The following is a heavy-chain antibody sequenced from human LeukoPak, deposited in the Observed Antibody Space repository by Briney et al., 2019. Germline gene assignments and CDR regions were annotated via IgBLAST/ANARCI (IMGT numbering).Heavy chain of an antibody. Sequence: SETLSLTCAVYAGSFSGYYWSWIRQPPGKGLEWIGEINHSGSTNYNPSLESRVTISVDTSKNQFSLKLSSVTAADTAVYYCARGGVSIAARPFDYWGQGTLVTVSS. CDR1: AGSFSGYY. D-gene: IGHD6-6*01. V-gene: IGHV4-34*01. CDR2: INHSGST. J-gene: IGHJ4*02. CDR3: ARGGVSIAARPFDY.